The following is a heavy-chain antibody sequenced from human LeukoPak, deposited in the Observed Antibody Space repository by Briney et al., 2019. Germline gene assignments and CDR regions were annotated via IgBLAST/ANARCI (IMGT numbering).Heavy chain of an antibody. Sequence: PGGSLRLSCAASGFTFSSYAMSWVRQAPGKGLEWVSAISGSGGSTYYADSVKGRFTISRDNSKNTLYLQMNSLRAKDTAVYYCAKGDSELLWFGELGAFDIWGQGTMVTVSS. CDR3: AKGDSELLWFGELGAFDI. V-gene: IGHV3-23*01. D-gene: IGHD3-10*01. CDR2: ISGSGGST. J-gene: IGHJ3*02. CDR1: GFTFSSYA.